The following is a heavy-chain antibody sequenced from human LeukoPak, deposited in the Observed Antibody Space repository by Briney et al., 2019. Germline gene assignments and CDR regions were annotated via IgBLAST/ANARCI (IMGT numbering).Heavy chain of an antibody. CDR3: EKDRRSSYYYYGMDV. CDR1: GFTFDDYA. J-gene: IGHJ6*02. Sequence: GGSLRLSCAASGFTFDDYAMHWVREAPGKGLEWVSGISWNSGSIGYADSVKGRFTIARDNAKNSLYLRMHSLSAEDTALYYCEKDRRSSYYYYGMDVWGQGTTVTVSS. V-gene: IGHV3-9*01. CDR2: ISWNSGSI.